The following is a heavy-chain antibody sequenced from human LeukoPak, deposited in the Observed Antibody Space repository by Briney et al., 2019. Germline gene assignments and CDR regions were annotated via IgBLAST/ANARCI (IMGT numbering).Heavy chain of an antibody. D-gene: IGHD3-22*01. CDR3: TRDARTCHSSGCWKPSDY. CDR1: GFNFRSYW. CDR2: INRDGTGT. J-gene: IGHJ4*02. V-gene: IGHV3-74*01. Sequence: GGSLRLSCAASGFNFRSYWMHWVRQAPGKGLVWASRINRDGTGTYADSVKGRFTISRDNANNTLYLQMNSLRADDTAVYYCTRDARTCHSSGCWKPSDYWGRGALVTVSS.